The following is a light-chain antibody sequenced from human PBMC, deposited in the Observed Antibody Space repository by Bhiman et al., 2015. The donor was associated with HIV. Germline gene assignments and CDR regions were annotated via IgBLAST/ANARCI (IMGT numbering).Light chain of an antibody. V-gene: IGLV2-14*03. CDR3: SSYTTXXSLSFVRT. J-gene: IGLJ1*01. Sequence: QSALTQPASVSGSPGQSITISCTGTSSDVGGYNYVSWFQQHPGKAPKLMIYDVSNRPSGVSNRFSGSKSGNTASLTISGLQAEDEADYYCSSYTTXXSLSFVRTVGT. CDR1: SSDVGGYNY. CDR2: DVS.